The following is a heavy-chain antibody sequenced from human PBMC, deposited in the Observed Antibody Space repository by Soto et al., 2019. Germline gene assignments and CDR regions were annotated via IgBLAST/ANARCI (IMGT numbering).Heavy chain of an antibody. CDR3: XXDLGGWPDY. V-gene: IGHV1-3*01. J-gene: IGHJ4*02. CDR1: GYTFTSYA. CDR2: INAGNGNT. Sequence: QVQLVQSGAEVKKPGASVKVSCKASGYTFTSYAIHWVRQAPGQRLEWMGWINAGNGNTKYSQKFKDRVTITRDTXXXXXXXXXXXXXXXXXAVXXXXXDLGGWPDYGGQGTLVTVSS. D-gene: IGHD6-19*01.